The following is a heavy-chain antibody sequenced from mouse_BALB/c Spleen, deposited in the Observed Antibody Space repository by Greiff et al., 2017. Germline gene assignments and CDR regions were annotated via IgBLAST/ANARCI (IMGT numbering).Heavy chain of an antibody. CDR1: GFPLTGSG. V-gene: IGHV2-6-7*01. Sequence: VHLVASGPGPVAPLQSLSIKYTDSGFPLTGSGVNSVRQPPSKGLEWLGMIWGDGSTDYNSALKSRLSISKDNSKSQVFLKMNSLQTDDTARYYCARDGDYYGNYGAMDYWGQGTSVTVSS. J-gene: IGHJ4*01. CDR2: IWGDGST. D-gene: IGHD2-1*01. CDR3: ARDGDYYGNYGAMDY.